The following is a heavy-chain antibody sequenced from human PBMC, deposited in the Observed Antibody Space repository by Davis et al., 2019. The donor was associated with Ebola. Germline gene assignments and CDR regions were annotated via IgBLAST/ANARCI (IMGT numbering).Heavy chain of an antibody. V-gene: IGHV1-3*01. CDR3: AREGYGDYDY. CDR2: INAGNGNT. CDR1: GYTFISYT. D-gene: IGHD4-17*01. Sequence: ASVKVSCKASGYTFISYTLHWVRQAPGQRLEWMGWINAGNGNTKYSQKFQGRVTITRDTSANTAYMELSSLRSEDTAVYYCAREGYGDYDYWGQGTLVTVSP. J-gene: IGHJ4*02.